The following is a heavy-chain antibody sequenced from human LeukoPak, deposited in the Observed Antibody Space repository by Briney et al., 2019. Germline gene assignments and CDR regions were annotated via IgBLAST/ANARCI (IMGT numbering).Heavy chain of an antibody. CDR2: IYHSGST. D-gene: IGHD2-15*01. J-gene: IGHJ4*02. V-gene: IGHV4-30-2*01. Sequence: ASETLSLTCTVSGGSISSGGYYWSWIRQPPGKGLEWIGYIYHSGSTYYNPSLKSRVTISVDRSKNQFSLKLSSVTAADTAVYYCARVNSANYYFDYWGQGTLVTVSS. CDR3: ARVNSANYYFDY. CDR1: GGSISSGGYY.